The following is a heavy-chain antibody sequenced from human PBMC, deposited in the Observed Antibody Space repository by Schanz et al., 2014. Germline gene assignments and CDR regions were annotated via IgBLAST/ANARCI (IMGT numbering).Heavy chain of an antibody. Sequence: QVQLVESGGGVVQPGRSLRLSCAASGFTFSSYALHWVRQAPGKGLEWVAFVPFDGSQKFYADSVKGRFTISRDNFKNTLYLQMNSLRAEDTAVYYCAKGRFGELSAFDIWGRGTMVTVSS. J-gene: IGHJ3*02. V-gene: IGHV3-30*04. D-gene: IGHD3-10*01. CDR1: GFTFSSYA. CDR2: VPFDGSQK. CDR3: AKGRFGELSAFDI.